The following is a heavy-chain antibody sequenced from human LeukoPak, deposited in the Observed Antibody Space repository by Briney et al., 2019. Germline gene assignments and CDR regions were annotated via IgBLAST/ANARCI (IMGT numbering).Heavy chain of an antibody. J-gene: IGHJ4*02. V-gene: IGHV3-23*01. CDR2: IGSTT. D-gene: IGHD3-10*01. CDR3: ASRGKYYFDY. CDR1: GFSFSRHA. Sequence: GGSLRLSCAASGFSFSRHAMSWVRQAPGKGLEWVSTIGSTTYYADSVKGRFTISRDNSKNTLYLQMNSLRAEDTAVYYCASRGKYYFDYWGQGTLVTVSS.